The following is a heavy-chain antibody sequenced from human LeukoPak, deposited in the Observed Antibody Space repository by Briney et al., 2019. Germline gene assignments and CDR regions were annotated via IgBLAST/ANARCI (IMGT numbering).Heavy chain of an antibody. CDR2: IYPGDSDT. CDR3: ARQADYNVLTGYFKGHLDY. CDR1: GSSFNTYW. V-gene: IGHV5-51*01. Sequence: GASLKISXKGSGSSFNTYWIAWVRQMPGKGLEWMGIIYPGDSDTRYSPSFQGQVTISADESISTAYLHWSSLKASDTAMYYCARQADYNVLTGYFKGHLDYWGQGTLVTVSS. D-gene: IGHD3-9*01. J-gene: IGHJ4*02.